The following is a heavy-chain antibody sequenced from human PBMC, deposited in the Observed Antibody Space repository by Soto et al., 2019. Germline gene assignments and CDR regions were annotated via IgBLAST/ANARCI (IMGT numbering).Heavy chain of an antibody. J-gene: IGHJ6*02. CDR2: ISSSSSTI. Sequence: GSLRLSCAASGFTFSSYSMNWVRQAPGKGLEWVSYISSSSSTIYYADSVKGRFTISRDNAKNSLYLQMNSLRDEDTAVYYCARDPYPRTVTSRVYYYYYYGMDVWGQGTTVTVSS. CDR1: GFTFSSYS. V-gene: IGHV3-48*02. CDR3: ARDPYPRTVTSRVYYYYYYGMDV. D-gene: IGHD4-4*01.